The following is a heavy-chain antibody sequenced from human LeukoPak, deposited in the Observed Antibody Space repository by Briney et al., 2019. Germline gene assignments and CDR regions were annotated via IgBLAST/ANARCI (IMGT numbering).Heavy chain of an antibody. CDR2: MNPNSGNT. Sequence: GASVKVSCKASGYTFTSYDINWVRQATGQGLEWMGWMNPNSGNTGYAQKLQGRVTMTTDTSTSTAYMELRSLRSDDTAVYYCARGEVGATGYFDYWGQGTLVTVSS. D-gene: IGHD1-26*01. CDR1: GYTFTSYD. J-gene: IGHJ4*03. V-gene: IGHV1-8*01. CDR3: ARGEVGATGYFDY.